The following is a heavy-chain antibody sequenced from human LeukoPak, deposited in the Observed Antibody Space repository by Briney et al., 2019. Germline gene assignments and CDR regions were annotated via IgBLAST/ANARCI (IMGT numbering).Heavy chain of an antibody. CDR2: IWYDGRTK. J-gene: IGHJ4*02. Sequence: GGSLRLSCEVSGFIFSSYSMHWVRQAPGKGLEWVALIWYDGRTKFHADSVKGRFTISRDNSANTLYLQMSSLRVEDTAVYYCAREWGRIAVAGGPGYWGQGALVTVSS. D-gene: IGHD6-19*01. V-gene: IGHV3-33*01. CDR3: AREWGRIAVAGGPGY. CDR1: GFIFSSYS.